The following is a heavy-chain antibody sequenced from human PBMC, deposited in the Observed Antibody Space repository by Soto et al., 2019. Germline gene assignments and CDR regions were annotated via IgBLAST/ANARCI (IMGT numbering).Heavy chain of an antibody. CDR3: ARGECSSTSCYVYYYYGMDV. Sequence: QVQLVQSGAEVKKPGSSVKVSCKASGGTFSSYAISWVRQAPGQGLEWMGGIIPIFGTANYAQKFQGRVTITADESTSTAYMELSSLRYEDTAVYYCARGECSSTSCYVYYYYGMDVWGQGTTVTVSS. CDR1: GGTFSSYA. D-gene: IGHD2-2*01. J-gene: IGHJ6*02. CDR2: IIPIFGTA. V-gene: IGHV1-69*01.